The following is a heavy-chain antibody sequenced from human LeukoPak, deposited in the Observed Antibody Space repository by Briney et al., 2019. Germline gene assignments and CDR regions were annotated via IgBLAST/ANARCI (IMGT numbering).Heavy chain of an antibody. J-gene: IGHJ5*02. CDR1: GFTFSSYG. CDR2: ISYDGSNK. CDR3: ARDNYDFWSGYGFGWFDP. V-gene: IGHV3-30*03. D-gene: IGHD3-3*01. Sequence: GGSLRLSCAASGFTFSSYGMHWVRQAPGKGLEWVAVISYDGSNKYYADSVKGRFTISRDNSKNTLYLQMNSLRAEDTAVYYCARDNYDFWSGYGFGWFDPWGQGTLVTVSS.